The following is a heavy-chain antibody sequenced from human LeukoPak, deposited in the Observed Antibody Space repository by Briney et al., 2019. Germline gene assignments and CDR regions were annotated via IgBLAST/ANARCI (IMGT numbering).Heavy chain of an antibody. CDR2: IYTSGST. CDR1: GGSIGSYY. D-gene: IGHD3-22*01. V-gene: IGHV4-4*07. J-gene: IGHJ4*02. CDR3: ARTRDYDSSGYDFDY. Sequence: SETLSLTCTVSGGSIGSYYWSWIRQPAGKGLEWIGRIYTSGSTNYNPSLKSRVTMSVDTSKNQFSLKLSSVTAADTAVYYCARTRDYDSSGYDFDYWGQGTLVTVSS.